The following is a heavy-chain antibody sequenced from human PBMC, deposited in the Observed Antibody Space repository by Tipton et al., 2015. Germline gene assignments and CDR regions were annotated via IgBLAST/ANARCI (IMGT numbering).Heavy chain of an antibody. Sequence: TLSLTCTVSGGSVTSGSDYWSWIRQPPGKGLEWIGTMYYSGGHKYNPSLKSRVAISVDTSKNQFSLRLNSVTAADTAIYYCARXXXVGGSCDDAFDAWGQGTMLTVSS. D-gene: IGHD2-15*01. CDR2: MYYSGGH. V-gene: IGHV4-39*01. J-gene: IGHJ3*01. CDR3: ARXXXVGGSCDDAFDA. CDR1: GGSVTSGSDY.